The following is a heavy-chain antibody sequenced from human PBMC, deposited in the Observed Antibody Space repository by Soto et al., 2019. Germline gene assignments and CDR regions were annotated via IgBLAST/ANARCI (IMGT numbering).Heavy chain of an antibody. Sequence: EVQLVESGGGLVQPGGSLRLSCAASGFTFSRYSMNWVRQAPGKGLEWVSYISSSSSTIYYADSVKGRLTISRDNAKNSLDLQMNSLRAEDTAVYYCAAEATILNWFDPWGQGTLVTVSS. D-gene: IGHD5-12*01. CDR1: GFTFSRYS. CDR2: ISSSSSTI. CDR3: AAEATILNWFDP. J-gene: IGHJ5*02. V-gene: IGHV3-48*01.